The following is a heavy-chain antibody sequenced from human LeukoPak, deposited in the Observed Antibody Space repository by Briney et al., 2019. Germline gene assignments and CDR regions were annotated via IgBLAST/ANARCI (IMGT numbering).Heavy chain of an antibody. J-gene: IGHJ4*02. CDR3: ARRWFLDY. Sequence: GGSLRLSCTASGFSFSSYAMSWVRQAPGKGLEWVSVISGSGGSTYYADSVKGRFTISRDNSKNTLYLQMNSLRAEDTAVYYCARRWFLDYWGQGTLVTVSS. D-gene: IGHD3-10*01. CDR2: ISGSGGST. CDR1: GFSFSSYA. V-gene: IGHV3-23*01.